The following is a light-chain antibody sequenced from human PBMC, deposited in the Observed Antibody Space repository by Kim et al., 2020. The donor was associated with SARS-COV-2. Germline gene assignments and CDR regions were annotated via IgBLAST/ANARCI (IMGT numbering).Light chain of an antibody. CDR1: SSDVGGYIL. CDR3: SSYTSSSTLV. Sequence: GQSITISCTETSSDVGGYILVSWYQQQPGKAPKLILYDFSARPSGVSNCLSGYKSGNTAYLTISGLQAEDEADYYCSSYTSSSTLVFGGGTQLTVL. J-gene: IGLJ2*01. CDR2: DFS. V-gene: IGLV2-14*03.